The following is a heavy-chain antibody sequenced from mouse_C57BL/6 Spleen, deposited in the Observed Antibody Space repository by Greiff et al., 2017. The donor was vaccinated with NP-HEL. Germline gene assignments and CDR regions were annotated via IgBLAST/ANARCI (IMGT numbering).Heavy chain of an antibody. J-gene: IGHJ4*01. V-gene: IGHV1-80*01. D-gene: IGHD4-1*01. CDR2: IYPGDGDT. Sequence: VQLQQSGAELVKPGASVKISCKASGYAFSSYWMNWVKQRPGKGLEWIGQIYPGDGDTNYNGKFKGKATLTADKSSSTAYMQLSSLTSEDSAVYFCARELTGTYYYAMDYWGQGTSVTVSS. CDR3: ARELTGTYYYAMDY. CDR1: GYAFSSYW.